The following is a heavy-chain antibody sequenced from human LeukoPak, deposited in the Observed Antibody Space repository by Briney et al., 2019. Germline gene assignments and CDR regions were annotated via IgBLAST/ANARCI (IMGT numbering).Heavy chain of an antibody. J-gene: IGHJ4*02. D-gene: IGHD1-1*01. Sequence: GGSLRLSCAASGFTFSSYAMHWVRQAPGKGLEWVAVISYDGSNKYYADSVKGRFTISRDNSKNTLYLLMNSLRAEDTAVYYCARNWKQYYFDYWGQGTLVTVSS. CDR3: ARNWKQYYFDY. CDR1: GFTFSSYA. CDR2: ISYDGSNK. V-gene: IGHV3-30-3*01.